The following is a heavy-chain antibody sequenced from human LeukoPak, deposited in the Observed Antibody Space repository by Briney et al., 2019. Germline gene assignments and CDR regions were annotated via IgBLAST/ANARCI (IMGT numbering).Heavy chain of an antibody. Sequence: PSETLSLTCTVSGGSISSYYWSWIRQPAGKGLEWIGRIYTSGSTNYNPSLKSRVTMSVDTSKNQFSLKLSSVTAADTAVYYCARDYSYYYGSGSYFRDNYGMDVWGQGTTVTVCS. J-gene: IGHJ6*02. CDR3: ARDYSYYYGSGSYFRDNYGMDV. V-gene: IGHV4-4*07. D-gene: IGHD3-10*01. CDR2: IYTSGST. CDR1: GGSISSYY.